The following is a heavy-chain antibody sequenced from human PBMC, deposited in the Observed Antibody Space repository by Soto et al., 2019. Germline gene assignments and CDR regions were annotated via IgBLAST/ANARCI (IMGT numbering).Heavy chain of an antibody. CDR1: GFTFSSYW. V-gene: IGHV3-7*05. D-gene: IGHD6-6*01. J-gene: IGHJ6*02. Sequence: GGSLRLSCAASGFTFSSYWMSWVRQAPGKGLEWVANIKQDGSEKYYVDSVKGRFTISRDNAKNSLYLQMNSLRAEDTAVYYCARRYSSSLNYYYYGMDVWGQGTTVTVSS. CDR3: ARRYSSSLNYYYYGMDV. CDR2: IKQDGSEK.